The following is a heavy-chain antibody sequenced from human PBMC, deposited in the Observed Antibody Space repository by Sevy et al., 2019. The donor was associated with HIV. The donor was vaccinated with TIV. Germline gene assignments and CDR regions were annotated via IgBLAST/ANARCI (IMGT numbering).Heavy chain of an antibody. J-gene: IGHJ4*02. D-gene: IGHD4-17*01. CDR2: MGKDGNKK. Sequence: GGSLRLSCAASGLTPSTYGIHWVRQAPGKGLEWVAVMGKDGNKKYYADSVKGRFTISRDDSKNTVFLQMDSLRAEDTAVYYCARDPRIYGDYLLAYFDYWGQGTLVTVSS. V-gene: IGHV3-33*01. CDR3: ARDPRIYGDYLLAYFDY. CDR1: GLTPSTYG.